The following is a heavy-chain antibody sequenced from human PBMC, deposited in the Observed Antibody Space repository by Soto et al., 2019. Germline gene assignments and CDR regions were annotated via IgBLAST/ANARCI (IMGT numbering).Heavy chain of an antibody. D-gene: IGHD4-17*01. Sequence: SETLSLTCTVSGGSISSDYYWSWIRQPPGKGLEWIGYINYSGSTHYNPSLKSRVTISVDTSKNQFSLKLSSMTAADTAVYYCDKDTVINYYYSGMDVWGQGTTVTVYS. CDR1: GGSISSDYY. CDR3: DKDTVINYYYSGMDV. V-gene: IGHV4-30-4*01. CDR2: INYSGST. J-gene: IGHJ6*02.